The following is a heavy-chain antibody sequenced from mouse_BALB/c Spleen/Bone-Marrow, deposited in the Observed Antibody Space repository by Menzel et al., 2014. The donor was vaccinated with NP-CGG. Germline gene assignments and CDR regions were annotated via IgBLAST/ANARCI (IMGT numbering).Heavy chain of an antibody. CDR2: IDPHDSET. Sequence: QVQLQQSGAELVRPGASVKLSCKASGYTFISYWMNWVKQRPEQGLEWIGRIDPHDSETHYNQKFKDKAILTVDKSSSTAYMQLSSLTSEDSAVYYCARGLQGAMDYWGQGTSVTVSS. D-gene: IGHD3-2*02. J-gene: IGHJ4*01. CDR1: GYTFISYW. V-gene: IGHV1-52*01. CDR3: ARGLQGAMDY.